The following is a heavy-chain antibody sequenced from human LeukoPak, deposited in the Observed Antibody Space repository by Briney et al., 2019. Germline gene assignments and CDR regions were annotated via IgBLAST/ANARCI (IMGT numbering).Heavy chain of an antibody. J-gene: IGHJ3*02. Sequence: ASVKVFCKASGGTFSSYAISWVRQAPGQGLEWMGGIIPIFGTANYAQKFQGRVTITADESTSTAYMELSSLRSEDTAVYYCARVLPTVTTLISNHAFDIWGQGTMVTVSS. V-gene: IGHV1-69*13. CDR1: GGTFSSYA. CDR2: IIPIFGTA. D-gene: IGHD4-17*01. CDR3: ARVLPTVTTLISNHAFDI.